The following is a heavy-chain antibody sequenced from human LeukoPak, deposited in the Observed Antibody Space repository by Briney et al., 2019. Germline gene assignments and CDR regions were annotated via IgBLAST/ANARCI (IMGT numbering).Heavy chain of an antibody. J-gene: IGHJ4*02. D-gene: IGHD3-22*01. CDR1: GITLSNYG. Sequence: PGGSLRLPCAVSGITLSNYGMSWVRQAPGKGLEWVAGISDSGGRTNYADSVKGRFTISRDNPKNTLILQMNSLRPEDTAVYFCAKRGVVIRVILVGFHKEAYYFDSWGQGALVTVSS. CDR3: AKRGVVIRVILVGFHKEAYYFDS. CDR2: ISDSGGRT. V-gene: IGHV3-23*01.